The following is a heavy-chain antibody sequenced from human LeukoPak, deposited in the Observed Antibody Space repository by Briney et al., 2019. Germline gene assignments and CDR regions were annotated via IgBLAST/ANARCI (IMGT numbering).Heavy chain of an antibody. CDR3: TRDLEY. CDR2: ISSGGSVM. J-gene: IGHJ4*02. V-gene: IGHV3-48*01. Sequence: GGSLRLSCGASGYTFSDYTMNWVRQAPGKGPEWISYISSGGSVMHYAGSVKGRFTISRDNVENSLHLQMNSLRVEDTAVYYCTRDLEYWGQGVLVTVSS. CDR1: GYTFSDYT.